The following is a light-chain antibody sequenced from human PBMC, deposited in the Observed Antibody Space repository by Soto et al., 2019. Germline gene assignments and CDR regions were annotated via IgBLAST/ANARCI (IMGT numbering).Light chain of an antibody. V-gene: IGKV3-11*01. CDR2: DAT. J-gene: IGKJ5*01. CDR3: HQRNQ. Sequence: EIAMTQSPATLSVSPGERATLSCRASQCLSSYLAWYQQKPGQPPRLLIYDATTRAAGIPARFSGSRSGTDFTLTISSVEPEDFAMYYCHQRNQFGQGTRLEI. CDR1: QCLSSY.